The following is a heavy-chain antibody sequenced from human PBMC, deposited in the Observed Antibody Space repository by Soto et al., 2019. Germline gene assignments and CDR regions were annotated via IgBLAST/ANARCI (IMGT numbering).Heavy chain of an antibody. D-gene: IGHD6-19*01. CDR2: IIPIFGTA. V-gene: IGHV1-69*01. CDR3: ARGKMNEQWLAPSFDY. J-gene: IGHJ4*02. Sequence: QVQLVQSGAEVKKHGSSVKVSCKASGGTFSSYAISWVRQAPGQGLEWMGGIIPIFGTANYAQKFQGRVTITADESKSTAYMELSSLRYEDTAVYYCARGKMNEQWLAPSFDYRGQGTLVTVSS. CDR1: GGTFSSYA.